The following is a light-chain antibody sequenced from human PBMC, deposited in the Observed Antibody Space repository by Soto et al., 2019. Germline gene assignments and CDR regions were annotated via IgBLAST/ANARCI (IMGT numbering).Light chain of an antibody. CDR1: SSDVGGYNY. CDR2: EVI. CDR3: CSYAGSYTHV. Sequence: QSALTQPASVSGSPGQSITISCTGTSSDVGGYNYVSWYQQHPGKAPKLMIYEVIKRPSGVPDRFSGSKSGNTASLTIYGLQAEDEADYYCCSYAGSYTHVFGTGTKLTVL. V-gene: IGLV2-11*01. J-gene: IGLJ1*01.